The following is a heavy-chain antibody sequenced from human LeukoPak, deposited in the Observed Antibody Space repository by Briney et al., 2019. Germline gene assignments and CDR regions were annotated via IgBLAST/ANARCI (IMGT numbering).Heavy chain of an antibody. CDR2: IYPGDSDT. CDR3: ARPRDGYLFAFDY. J-gene: IGHJ4*02. D-gene: IGHD5-24*01. V-gene: IGHV5-51*01. CDR1: GYSFTSYW. Sequence: GESLKISCKSSGYSFTSYWIGWVRPMPGKGLEWMGIIYPGDSDTRYSPSFQGQVTISADKSISTAYLQWSSLKASDTAMYYCARPRDGYLFAFDYWGQGTLVTVSS.